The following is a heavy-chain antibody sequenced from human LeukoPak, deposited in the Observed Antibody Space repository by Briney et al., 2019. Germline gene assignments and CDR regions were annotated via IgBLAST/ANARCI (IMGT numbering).Heavy chain of an antibody. J-gene: IGHJ6*02. Sequence: ASVTVSCKASGYTFTSYAMHWVRQAPGQRLEWMGWINAGNGNTKYSQKFQGRVTITRDTSASTAYMELSSLRSEDTAVYYCARAPDTTVVTFYYYYYGMDVWGQGTTVTVSS. CDR2: INAGNGNT. V-gene: IGHV1-3*01. CDR1: GYTFTSYA. CDR3: ARAPDTTVVTFYYYYYGMDV. D-gene: IGHD4-23*01.